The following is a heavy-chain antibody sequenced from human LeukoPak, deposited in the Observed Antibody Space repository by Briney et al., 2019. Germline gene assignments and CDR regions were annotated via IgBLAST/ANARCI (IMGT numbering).Heavy chain of an antibody. D-gene: IGHD5-18*01. V-gene: IGHV4-34*01. CDR2: INEGGST. CDR3: AGAPVGYSFGYRGTHFDY. CDR1: GGSFSGYY. J-gene: IGHJ4*02. Sequence: PSETLSLTCAVYGGSFSGYYWSWIRQPPGKGLEWIGEINEGGSTNDNPSLESRISISVDTSKNQVSLTLTSLTAADTAVYYCAGAPVGYSFGYRGTHFDYWGQGILVTVSS.